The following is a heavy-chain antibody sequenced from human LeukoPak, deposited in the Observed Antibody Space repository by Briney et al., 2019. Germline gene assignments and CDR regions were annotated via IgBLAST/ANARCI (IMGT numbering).Heavy chain of an antibody. CDR1: GFTFSSFA. Sequence: GRSLRLSCAASGFTFSSFAMHWVRQAPGKGLEWVALISFDGSNEYYADSVRGRFTISRDNSKSTLYLQMNSLRAEDTAVYHCARVPYYYDSSGLDYWGQGTLVTVPS. D-gene: IGHD3-22*01. CDR3: ARVPYYYDSSGLDY. J-gene: IGHJ4*02. V-gene: IGHV3-30-3*01. CDR2: ISFDGSNE.